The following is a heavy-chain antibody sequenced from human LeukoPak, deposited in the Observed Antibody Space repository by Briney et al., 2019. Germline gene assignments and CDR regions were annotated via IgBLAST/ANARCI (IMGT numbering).Heavy chain of an antibody. J-gene: IGHJ6*03. D-gene: IGHD3-10*01. Sequence: PGRSLRLSCAASGFTFDDYAMHWVRQAPGKGLEWVSGISWNSGSIGYADSVKGRFTISRDNAKNSLYLQMNSLRAEDTALYYCAKDGVWIGEKKANMDVWGKGTTV. CDR3: AKDGVWIGEKKANMDV. CDR2: ISWNSGSI. CDR1: GFTFDDYA. V-gene: IGHV3-9*01.